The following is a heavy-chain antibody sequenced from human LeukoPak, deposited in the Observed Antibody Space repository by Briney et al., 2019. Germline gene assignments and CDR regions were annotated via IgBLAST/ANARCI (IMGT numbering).Heavy chain of an antibody. CDR1: GFTFSSYE. J-gene: IGHJ4*02. V-gene: IGHV3-48*03. D-gene: IGHD3-16*02. Sequence: GGSLRLSCAASGFTFSSYEMNWVRQAPGKGLEWVSYISSSGSNIYYADSVKGRFTISRDNAKNSLYLQMNSLRAEDTAVYYCARDVYDYVWGSYRLFDYWGQGTLVTVSS. CDR2: ISSSGSNI. CDR3: ARDVYDYVWGSYRLFDY.